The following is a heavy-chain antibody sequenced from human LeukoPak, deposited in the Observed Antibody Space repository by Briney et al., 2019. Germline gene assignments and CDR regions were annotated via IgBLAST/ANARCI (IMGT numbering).Heavy chain of an antibody. CDR3: ARTIFWTTHFDY. V-gene: IGHV2-70*16. D-gene: IGHD3-3*01. CDR2: IDWDDDK. CDR1: GGSISSYYW. J-gene: IGHJ4*02. Sequence: TLSLTCTVSGGSISSYYWSWIRQPPGKALEWLARIDWDDDKFYSTSLKTRLTTSKDTSKNQVVLTMTNMDPVDTATYYCARTIFWTTHFDYWGQGTLVTVSS.